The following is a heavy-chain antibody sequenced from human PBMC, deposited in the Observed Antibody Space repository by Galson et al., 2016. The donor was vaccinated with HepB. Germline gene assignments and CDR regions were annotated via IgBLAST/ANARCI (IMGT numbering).Heavy chain of an antibody. V-gene: IGHV1-18*04. CDR3: AARECSGGRCYSLSYLDY. CDR2: ISVYNGNT. J-gene: IGHJ4*02. Sequence: SVKVSCKASGYTFTTYGITWVRQAPGQGLEWMGWISVYNGNTNYAQNFQGRVTMTADTSTTTAYMELRSLRSDDTAVYYCAARECSGGRCYSLSYLDYWGQGTLVTVSS. D-gene: IGHD2-15*01. CDR1: GYTFTTYG.